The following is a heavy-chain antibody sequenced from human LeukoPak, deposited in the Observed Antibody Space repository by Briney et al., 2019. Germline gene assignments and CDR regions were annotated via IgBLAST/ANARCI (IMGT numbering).Heavy chain of an antibody. J-gene: IGHJ4*02. CDR2: ICYSGST. Sequence: SETLSLTCTVSGGSISSYYWSWIRQPPGKGLEWIGYICYSGSTNYNPSLKSRVSISVDTSKNQFSLKLSSVTAADTAVYYCARVGDYGDYWGQGTLVTVSS. CDR1: GGSISSYY. V-gene: IGHV4-59*01. CDR3: ARVGDYGDY. D-gene: IGHD4-17*01.